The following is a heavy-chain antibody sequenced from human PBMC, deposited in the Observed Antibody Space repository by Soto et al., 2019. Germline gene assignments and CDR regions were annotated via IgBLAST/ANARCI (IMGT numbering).Heavy chain of an antibody. D-gene: IGHD1-26*01. V-gene: IGHV3-21*04. CDR2: ISSSSSYI. CDR1: GFTFSSYS. J-gene: IGHJ4*02. CDR3: SKVGAPTSVFYY. Sequence: PGGSLRLSCAGSGFTFSSYSMNWVRQAPGKGLEWVSSISSSSSYIYYADSVKGRFTISRDNSKSTLYLQMNSLKVDDTAVYYCSKVGAPTSVFYYRAQRAPVTVSS.